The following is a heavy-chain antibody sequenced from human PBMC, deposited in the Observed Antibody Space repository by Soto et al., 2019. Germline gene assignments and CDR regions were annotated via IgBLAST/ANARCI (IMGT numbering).Heavy chain of an antibody. CDR2: IYSGGST. CDR1: GFIVSSNY. D-gene: IGHD6-19*01. V-gene: IGHV3-66*03. J-gene: IGHJ4*02. Sequence: EVQVVESGGGLIQPGGSLRLSCAASGFIVSSNYMSWVRQAPGKGLEWVSVIYSGGSTYYADSVKGRFTISRDNSKNTLYLQMSSLRGEDTAVYYCVKPSGWYPDYWGQGTHVTVSS. CDR3: VKPSGWYPDY.